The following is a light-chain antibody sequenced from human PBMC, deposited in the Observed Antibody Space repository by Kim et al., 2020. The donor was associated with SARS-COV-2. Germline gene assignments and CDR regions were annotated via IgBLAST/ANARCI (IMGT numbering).Light chain of an antibody. CDR3: QQSYSTPRT. CDR2: TAS. V-gene: IGKV1-39*01. J-gene: IGKJ1*01. Sequence: DIQMTQSPSSLSASVGDRVTITCRASQSISSYLNWYQQKPGKPPKLLIYTASSLQSGVTSRFSGSGSGTDFTLTISSLQPEDFATYYCQQSYSTPRTFGQGTKVDIK. CDR1: QSISSY.